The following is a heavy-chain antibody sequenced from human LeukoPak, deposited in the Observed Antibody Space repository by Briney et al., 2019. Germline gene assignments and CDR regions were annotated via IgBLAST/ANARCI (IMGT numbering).Heavy chain of an antibody. J-gene: IGHJ3*02. D-gene: IGHD5-24*01. CDR3: ARHERDASLDHALDI. CDR2: IYYSGST. CDR1: GGSISSYY. V-gene: IGHV4-59*08. Sequence: PSETLSPTCTVSGGSISSYYWSWIRQPPGKGLEWVGYIYYSGSTSYNPSLKSRVTILVDTSKNQFSLKLSSVTAADTAVYYCARHERDASLDHALDIWGQGTMVTVSS.